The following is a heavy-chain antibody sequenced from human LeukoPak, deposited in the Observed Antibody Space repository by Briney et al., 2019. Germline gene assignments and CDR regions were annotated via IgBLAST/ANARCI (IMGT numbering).Heavy chain of an antibody. CDR3: ARDALGEQQLVRGDWFDP. CDR2: INPNSGGT. D-gene: IGHD6-13*01. Sequence: ASVTVSCKPSGYTFTGYYMHWVREAPGQGLEWMGWINPNSGGTNYAQKFQGRVTMTRDTSISTAYMELSRLRSDDTAVYYCARDALGEQQLVRGDWFDPWGQGTLVTVSS. J-gene: IGHJ5*02. V-gene: IGHV1-2*02. CDR1: GYTFTGYY.